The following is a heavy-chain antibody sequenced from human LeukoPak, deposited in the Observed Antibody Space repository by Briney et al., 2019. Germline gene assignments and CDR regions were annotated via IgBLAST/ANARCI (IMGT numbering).Heavy chain of an antibody. Sequence: GGSLRLSCAASGFTFDDYIMHWVRQGPAKGLEWVSLISGDGGTTYYADSVKGRFTISRDNSKNSLYLQMNSLRVEDTAVYYCARWNQGHGLDVWGQGTTVTVSS. D-gene: IGHD4-23*01. CDR1: GFTFDDYI. V-gene: IGHV3-43*02. CDR2: ISGDGGTT. CDR3: ARWNQGHGLDV. J-gene: IGHJ6*02.